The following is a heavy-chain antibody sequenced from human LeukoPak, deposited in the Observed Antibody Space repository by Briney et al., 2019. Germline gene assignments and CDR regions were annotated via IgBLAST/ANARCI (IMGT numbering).Heavy chain of an antibody. CDR2: INHGGST. CDR3: ARGAWARRLDS. V-gene: IGHV4-34*01. Sequence: SETLSLTCAVYGGSFSYYYWTWIRQPPGKGLEWIGEINHGGSTNYNPSLKSRVTMSEDTAKNQFPLKLSAVTAADTAVYYCARGAWARRLDSWGQGTLVTVSS. CDR1: GGSFSYYY. J-gene: IGHJ4*02. D-gene: IGHD1-26*01.